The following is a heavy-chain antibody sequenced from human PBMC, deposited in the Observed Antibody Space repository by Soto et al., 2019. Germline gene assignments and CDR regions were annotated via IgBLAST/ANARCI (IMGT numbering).Heavy chain of an antibody. V-gene: IGHV3-23*01. Sequence: EVQLLESGGDLVQPGGSLRLSCAASGFAFSNYAVTWVRQAHGKGREWVSSISRSSNVIYYADSVKGRFIISRDNSKNTMYLQMNSLRAEDTARYYCAKDTNGDYIGAFEDWGQGTLVSVSS. J-gene: IGHJ4*02. CDR3: AKDTNGDYIGAFED. D-gene: IGHD4-17*01. CDR2: ISRSSNVI. CDR1: GFAFSNYA.